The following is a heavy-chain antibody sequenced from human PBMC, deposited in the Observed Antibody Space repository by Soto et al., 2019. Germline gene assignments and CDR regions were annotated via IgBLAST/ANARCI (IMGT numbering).Heavy chain of an antibody. V-gene: IGHV4-4*02. D-gene: IGHD2-21*02. CDR3: ARVPGVVVSADDAFDI. CDR2: TYHSGIA. CDR1: GGSVSGSNW. J-gene: IGHJ3*02. Sequence: QVQLQESGPGLLKPSGTLSLTGAVSGGSVSGSNWWSWVRQSPGKGRGWMGETYHSGIAHYNPSLKSRATISLDKSKNQFSLRLTSVTAADTAVYYCARVPGVVVSADDAFDIWGPGTRVIVSS.